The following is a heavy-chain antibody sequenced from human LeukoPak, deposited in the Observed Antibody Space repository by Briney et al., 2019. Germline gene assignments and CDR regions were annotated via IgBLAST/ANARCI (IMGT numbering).Heavy chain of an antibody. J-gene: IGHJ3*02. D-gene: IGHD2-2*01. CDR1: GYSFTSYW. V-gene: IGHV5-10-1*01. Sequence: GESLKISCKGSGYSFTSYWISWVRQMPGKGLEWMGRIDPSDSYTNYSPSFQGHVTISADKSISTAYLQWSSLKASDTAMYYCARLDIVVVPAAIDAFDIWGQGTMVTVSS. CDR2: IDPSDSYT. CDR3: ARLDIVVVPAAIDAFDI.